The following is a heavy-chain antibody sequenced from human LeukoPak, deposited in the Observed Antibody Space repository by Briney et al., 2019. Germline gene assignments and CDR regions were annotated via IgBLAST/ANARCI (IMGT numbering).Heavy chain of an antibody. CDR2: IQHDGSGP. CDR1: GFTISDYC. V-gene: IGHV3-7*01. Sequence: PGGSLTPARAEFGFTISDYCAGCVRQAQGNGLQWVANIQHDGSGPSYLDSVKGRFTISRDNARNSLSLDISTLRAEESVVYYCAGSRNLIMTGTDYYDSWGQGTLVTVSS. J-gene: IGHJ4*02. D-gene: IGHD3-9*01. CDR3: AGSRNLIMTGTDYYDS.